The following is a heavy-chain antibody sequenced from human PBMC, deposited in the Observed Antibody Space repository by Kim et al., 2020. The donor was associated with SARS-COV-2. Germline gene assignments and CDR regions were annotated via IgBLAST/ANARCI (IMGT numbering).Heavy chain of an antibody. D-gene: IGHD5-12*01. J-gene: IGHJ2*01. CDR3: VREVDSHWYFDL. V-gene: IGHV4-30-2*01. CDR1: GGSIGSDGYS. Sequence: SETLSLTCAVSGGSIGSDGYSWSWLRQPPGKGLEWIGYIYHSGSSDYNWSLKSRASISVDRTQNQFSLKMTSVTAADTAVYYCVREVDSHWYFDLWGRG. CDR2: IYHSGSS.